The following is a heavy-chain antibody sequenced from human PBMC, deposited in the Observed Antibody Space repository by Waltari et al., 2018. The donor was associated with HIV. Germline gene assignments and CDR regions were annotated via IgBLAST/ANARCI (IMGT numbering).Heavy chain of an antibody. J-gene: IGHJ5*02. Sequence: QLQLQESGPGLVKPSETLSLTCTVSGGSISSSSYYWGWIRQPPGKGLEWIGSIYYSGSTYYNPSLKRRVTISVDTSKNQFSRKRSSVTAADTAVYYVARDSAGRRSGYYGSGWFDPWGQGTLVTVSS. V-gene: IGHV4-39*07. CDR2: IYYSGST. CDR3: ARDSAGRRSGYYGSGWFDP. CDR1: GGSISSSSYY. D-gene: IGHD3-22*01.